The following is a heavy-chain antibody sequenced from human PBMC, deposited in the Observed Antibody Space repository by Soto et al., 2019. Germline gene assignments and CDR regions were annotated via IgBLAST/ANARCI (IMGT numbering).Heavy chain of an antibody. J-gene: IGHJ4*02. CDR1: GGSISSGGYY. CDR2: IYYSGST. D-gene: IGHD6-6*01. V-gene: IGHV4-31*03. CDR3: ARGPGGSSSGLIDY. Sequence: QVQLQESGPGLVKPSQTLSLTCTVSGGSISSGGYYWSWIRQHPGKGLEWIGYIYYSGSTYYNPSRKSRVTISVDTSKNQCSRKLSSVTAADTAVYYCARGPGGSSSGLIDYWGQGTLVTVSS.